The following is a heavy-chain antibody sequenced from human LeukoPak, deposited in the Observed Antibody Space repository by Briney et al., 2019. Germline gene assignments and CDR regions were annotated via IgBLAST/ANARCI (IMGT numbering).Heavy chain of an antibody. CDR3: ARDPDASIAGYSRFDP. D-gene: IGHD6-6*01. J-gene: IGHJ5*02. CDR1: GYTFTGYY. CDR2: INPNSGGT. Sequence: ASVKVSCKASGYTFTGYYMHWVRQAPGQGLEWMGWINPNSGGTNYAQKFQGRVTMTRDTSISTAYMELSRLRSDDTAVYYCARDPDASIAGYSRFDPWGQGTLVTVSS. V-gene: IGHV1-2*02.